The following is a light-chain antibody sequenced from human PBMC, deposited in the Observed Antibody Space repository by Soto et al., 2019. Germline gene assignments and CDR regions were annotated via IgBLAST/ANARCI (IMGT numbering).Light chain of an antibody. CDR3: CSYAGSYV. J-gene: IGLJ1*01. CDR1: SSDVGSYNL. Sequence: QSALTQPASVSGSPGQWTTISCTGTSSDVGSYNLVSWYQQHPGKAPKLMIYEGSKRPSGVSNRFSGSKSGNTASLTISGLQAEDETDYYCCSYAGSYVFGTGTKVTVL. CDR2: EGS. V-gene: IGLV2-23*01.